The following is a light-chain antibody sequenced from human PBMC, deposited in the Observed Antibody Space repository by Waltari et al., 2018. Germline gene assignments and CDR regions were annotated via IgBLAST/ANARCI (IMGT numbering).Light chain of an antibody. CDR3: QHYNTYSTSWT. CDR1: QSISIW. V-gene: IGKV1-5*03. J-gene: IGKJ1*01. Sequence: DTQMTQSPSTLSASVGDRVTITCRASQSISIWLAWYQQRPGKAPKLLIYKASSLESGVPSRFSGSGSGTEFTLTISSLQPDDFATYYCQHYNTYSTSWTFGQGTKVEIK. CDR2: KAS.